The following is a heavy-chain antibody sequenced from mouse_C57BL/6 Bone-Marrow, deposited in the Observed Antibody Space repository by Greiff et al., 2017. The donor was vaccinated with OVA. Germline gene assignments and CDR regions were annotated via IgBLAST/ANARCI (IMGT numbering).Heavy chain of an antibody. D-gene: IGHD1-1*01. CDR1: GFTFSSYG. J-gene: IGHJ1*03. CDR2: ISSGGSYT. CDR3: AISMYYYGRRYFDV. Sequence: EVKLVESGGDLVKPGGSLKLSCAASGFTFSSYGMSWVRQTPDKRLEWVATISSGGSYTYYPDSVKGRFTISRDTAKNTLYLQMSSLKSEDTAKNYCAISMYYYGRRYFDVWGTGTTVTVSS. V-gene: IGHV5-6*01.